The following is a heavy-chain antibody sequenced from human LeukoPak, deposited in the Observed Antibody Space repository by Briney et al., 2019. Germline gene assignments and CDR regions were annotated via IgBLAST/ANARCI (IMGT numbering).Heavy chain of an antibody. CDR1: GFTFSHAW. V-gene: IGHV3-7*01. J-gene: IGHJ5*02. CDR3: ARASDIVVVPAARRGFDP. Sequence: GGSLRLSCAVSGFTFSHAWMSWVRQAPGKGLEWVANIKQDGSEKYYVDSVKGRFTLSRDNAKNSLYLQMNSLRAEDTAVYYCARASDIVVVPAARRGFDPWGQGTLVTVSS. D-gene: IGHD2-2*01. CDR2: IKQDGSEK.